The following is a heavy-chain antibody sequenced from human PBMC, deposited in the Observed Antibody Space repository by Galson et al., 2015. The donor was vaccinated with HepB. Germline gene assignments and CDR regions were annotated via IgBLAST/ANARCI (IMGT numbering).Heavy chain of an antibody. CDR3: ARVGFPDSSGYYLSY. V-gene: IGHV1-69*13. D-gene: IGHD3-22*01. Sequence: SVKVSCKASGGTFSSYAISWVRQAPGQGLEWMGGIIPIFGTANYAQKFQGRVTITADESTSTAYMELNSLRSEDTAVYYCARVGFPDSSGYYLSYWGQGTLVTVSS. CDR2: IIPIFGTA. J-gene: IGHJ4*02. CDR1: GGTFSSYA.